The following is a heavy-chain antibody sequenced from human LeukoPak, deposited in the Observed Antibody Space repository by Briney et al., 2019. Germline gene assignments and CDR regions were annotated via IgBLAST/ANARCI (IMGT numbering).Heavy chain of an antibody. D-gene: IGHD3-10*01. CDR3: ARPMDRGVFAFDY. V-gene: IGHV4-39*01. Sequence: SETLSLTCTVSGGSISSSSYHWGWIRQPPGKGLEWIGSIYYSGSTYYNPSLKSRVTISVDTSKNQFSLKLSSVTAADTAVYYCARPMDRGVFAFDYWGQGTLVTVSS. CDR2: IYYSGST. CDR1: GGSISSSSYH. J-gene: IGHJ4*02.